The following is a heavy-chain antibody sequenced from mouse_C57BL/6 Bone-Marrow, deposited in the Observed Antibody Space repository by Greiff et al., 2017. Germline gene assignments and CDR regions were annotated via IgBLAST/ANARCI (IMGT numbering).Heavy chain of an antibody. CDR1: GFSFNTYA. D-gene: IGHD2-4*01. CDR2: IRSKSNNYAT. CDR3: VSSMITRRDWFAY. J-gene: IGHJ3*01. V-gene: IGHV10-1*01. Sequence: EVQVVESGGGLVQPKGSLKLSCAASGFSFNTYAMNWVRQAPGKGLEWVARIRSKSNNYATYYADSVKDRFTISRDDSESMLYLQMNNLKTEDTAMYYWVSSMITRRDWFAYWGQGTLVTVSA.